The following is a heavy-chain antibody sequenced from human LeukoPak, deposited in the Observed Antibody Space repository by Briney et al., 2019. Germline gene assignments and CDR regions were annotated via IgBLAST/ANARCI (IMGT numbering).Heavy chain of an antibody. CDR2: IYYSGST. CDR1: GGSISSGGYS. V-gene: IGHV4-61*08. J-gene: IGHJ5*02. CDR3: ARVVGATGWFDP. D-gene: IGHD1-26*01. Sequence: PSETLSLTCAVSGGSISSGGYSWSWIRQPPGKGLEWIGYIYYSGSTNYNPSLKSRVTISVDTSKNQFSLKLSSVTAADTAVYYCARVVGATGWFDPWGQGTLVTVSS.